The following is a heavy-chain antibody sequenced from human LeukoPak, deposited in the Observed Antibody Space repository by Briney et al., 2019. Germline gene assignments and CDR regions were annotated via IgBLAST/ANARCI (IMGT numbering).Heavy chain of an antibody. V-gene: IGHV3-74*01. CDR2: IKNDETNT. Sequence: GGSLRLSCAASGFTFSNYYMHWVRQAPGKELVWVSRIKNDETNTDYADSVKGRFTISRDNAKNTLYLQMNSLRAEDTAVYYCARSASTSYSYMDVWGKGTTVTVSS. CDR3: ARSASTSYSYMDV. J-gene: IGHJ6*03. CDR1: GFTFSNYY. D-gene: IGHD4-11*01.